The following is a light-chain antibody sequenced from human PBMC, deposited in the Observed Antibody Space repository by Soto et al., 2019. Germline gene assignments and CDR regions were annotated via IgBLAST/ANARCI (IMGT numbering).Light chain of an antibody. CDR1: QGISNY. Sequence: IPITPSPSSLSASVRERITITFRASQGISNYLAWYQQKPGKVPKLLIYAASTLQSGVPSRLSGSGSGTDFTLTISSLQPEDVATYYCQKYNSASWTFGQGTKVDIK. V-gene: IGKV1-27*01. CDR3: QKYNSASWT. J-gene: IGKJ1*01. CDR2: AAS.